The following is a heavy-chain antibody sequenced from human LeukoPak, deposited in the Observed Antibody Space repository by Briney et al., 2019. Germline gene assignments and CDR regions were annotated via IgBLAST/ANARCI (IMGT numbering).Heavy chain of an antibody. Sequence: SETLSLTCSVSGASMNGYFWNWVRQTPEKGLEWIGYVSHTGATTSNPTLKSRVSITIDTSKSQISLTMTSVTAADSALYYCARDRRGSFYTFDPWGPGTIVSVSA. CDR3: ARDRRGSFYTFDP. CDR1: GASMNGYF. J-gene: IGHJ4*03. CDR2: VSHTGAT. D-gene: IGHD1-26*01. V-gene: IGHV4-59*01.